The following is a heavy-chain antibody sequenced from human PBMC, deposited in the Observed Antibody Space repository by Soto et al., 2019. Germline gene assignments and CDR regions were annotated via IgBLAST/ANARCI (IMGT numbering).Heavy chain of an antibody. CDR1: GGTFSSYA. D-gene: IGHD3-3*01. CDR2: IIPSFGTA. V-gene: IGHV1-69*01. J-gene: IGHJ4*02. CDR3: ARDRVYDFWSGYYFSDY. Sequence: QVQLVQSGAEVKKPGSSVKVSCKASGGTFSSYAISWVRQAPGQGLEWMGGIIPSFGTANYAQKFQGRVTITADESTSTAYMELSSLRSEDTAVYYCARDRVYDFWSGYYFSDYWGQGTLVTVSS.